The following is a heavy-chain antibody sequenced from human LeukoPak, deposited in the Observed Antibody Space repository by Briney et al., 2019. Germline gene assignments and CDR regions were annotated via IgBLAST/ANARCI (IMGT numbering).Heavy chain of an antibody. CDR3: AKSPRMGGYDYYYFDY. V-gene: IGHV3-30*18. CDR2: ISYDGSNK. Sequence: GGSLRLSCAASGFTFSSYGMHWVRQAPGKGLEWVAVISYDGSNKYYADSVKGRFTISRDNSKNTPYLQMNSLRAEDTAVYYCAKSPRMGGYDYYYFDYWGQGTLVTVSS. J-gene: IGHJ4*02. D-gene: IGHD5-12*01. CDR1: GFTFSSYG.